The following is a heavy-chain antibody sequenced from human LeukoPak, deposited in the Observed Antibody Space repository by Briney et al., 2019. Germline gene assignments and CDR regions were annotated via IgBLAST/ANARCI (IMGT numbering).Heavy chain of an antibody. CDR3: TRTENCSTTRCSDS. CDR1: GFTFSGSA. D-gene: IGHD2-2*01. J-gene: IGHJ4*02. CDR2: IRNKANSYAT. V-gene: IGHV3-73*01. Sequence: QSGGSLRLSCAASGFTFSGSALHWVRQASGKGLEWVDRIRNKANSYATAYAASLKGRFTISRDDSKNTAYLQMNSLKTEDSAVYYCTRTENCSTTRCSDSWGQGTLVTVSS.